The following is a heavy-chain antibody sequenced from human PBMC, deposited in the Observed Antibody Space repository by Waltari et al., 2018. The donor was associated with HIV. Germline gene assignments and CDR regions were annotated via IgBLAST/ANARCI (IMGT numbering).Heavy chain of an antibody. D-gene: IGHD3-22*01. CDR2: IKSKTEGWTT. V-gene: IGHV3-15*01. Sequence: EVQLVESGGGLVKPGGSLRLSCAAFGVSFSDVWLNWVRQAPGQGLEWVGRIKSKTEGWTTDYAAPVKGRFTISRDDSKNMLFLEMNSLNTDDTASYYCTVGKSSGYYWGQGTLVTVSS. J-gene: IGHJ4*02. CDR3: TVGKSSGYY. CDR1: GVSFSDVW.